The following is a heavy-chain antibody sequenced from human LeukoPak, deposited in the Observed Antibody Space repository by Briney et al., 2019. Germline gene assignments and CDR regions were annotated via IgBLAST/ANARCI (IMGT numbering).Heavy chain of an antibody. V-gene: IGHV3-30*04. Sequence: AGGSLRLSCAASGFTFSSYAMHWVRQAPGKGLEWVAVISYDGSNKYYADSVKGRFTISRDNSKNTLYLQMNSLRAEDTAVYYCARGEYSSGWHSRPTDYWGQGTLVTVSS. J-gene: IGHJ4*02. D-gene: IGHD6-19*01. CDR3: ARGEYSSGWHSRPTDY. CDR2: ISYDGSNK. CDR1: GFTFSSYA.